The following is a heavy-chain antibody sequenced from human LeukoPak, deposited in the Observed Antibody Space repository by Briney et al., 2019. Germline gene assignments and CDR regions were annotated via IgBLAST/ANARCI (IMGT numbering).Heavy chain of an antibody. V-gene: IGHV1-18*01. J-gene: IGHJ4*02. Sequence: ASVKVSCKASGYTFTCYGISWVRQAPGQGLEWMGWISAYNGNTNYAQKLQGRVTMTTDTSTSTAYMELRSLRSDDTAVYYCARDREYSYGNPIDYWGQGTLVTVSS. CDR1: GYTFTCYG. CDR3: ARDREYSYGNPIDY. CDR2: ISAYNGNT. D-gene: IGHD5-18*01.